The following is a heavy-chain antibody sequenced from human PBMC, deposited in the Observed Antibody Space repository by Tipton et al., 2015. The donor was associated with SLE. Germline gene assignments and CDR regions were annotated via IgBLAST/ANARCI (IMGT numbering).Heavy chain of an antibody. V-gene: IGHV1-69*09. D-gene: IGHD6-19*01. CDR2: IIPILGIA. J-gene: IGHJ6*02. CDR3: ARDSSGWYYYYGMDV. CDR1: GYTFTSCG. Sequence: QLVQSGAEVKKPGASVKVSCKASGYTFTSCGISWVRQAPGQGLEWMGRIIPILGIANYAQKFQGRVTITADKSTSTAYMELSSLRSDDTAVYYCARDSSGWYYYYGMDVWGQGTTVTVSS.